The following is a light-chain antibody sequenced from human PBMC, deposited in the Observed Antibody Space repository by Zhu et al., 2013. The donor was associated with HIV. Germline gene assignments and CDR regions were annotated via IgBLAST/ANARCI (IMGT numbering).Light chain of an antibody. V-gene: IGKV1-5*03. Sequence: DIHMTQSPSSLSASVGDRVTITCRASQNINTWLAWYQQKPGKVPKVLIYKVSNLQSGVPSRFSGSGSGTEFTLTISSLQPDDFAAYYCQQYNSYPLTFGGGTKVEIK. CDR2: KVS. CDR3: QQYNSYPLT. J-gene: IGKJ4*01. CDR1: QNINTW.